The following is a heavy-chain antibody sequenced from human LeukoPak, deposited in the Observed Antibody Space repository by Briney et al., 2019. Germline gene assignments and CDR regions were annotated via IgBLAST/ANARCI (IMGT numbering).Heavy chain of an antibody. D-gene: IGHD3-22*01. Sequence: GASVKVSCKASGYTFTSYGISWVRQAPGQGLEWMGWISAYNGNTNYAQKLQGRVTMTTDTSTSTAYMELRSLRSDDTAVYYCARLLLDYCDLANYFDYWGQGTLVTVSS. J-gene: IGHJ4*02. V-gene: IGHV1-18*01. CDR3: ARLLLDYCDLANYFDY. CDR1: GYTFTSYG. CDR2: ISAYNGNT.